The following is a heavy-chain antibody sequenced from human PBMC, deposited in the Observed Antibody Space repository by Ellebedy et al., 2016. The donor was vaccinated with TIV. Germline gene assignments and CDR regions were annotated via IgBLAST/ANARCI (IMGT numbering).Heavy chain of an antibody. CDR3: PGWRSGDPT. Sequence: PGGSLRLSCAVSGFILSDHDMDWVRQAPGKGLEWVGRTRNKPNNYTTEYAASVKGRFTISRDDSKNSLYLQMNSLKIEDTAVYYCPGWRSGDPTWGQGTLVTVSS. V-gene: IGHV3-72*01. CDR1: GFILSDHD. CDR2: TRNKPNNYTT. D-gene: IGHD4-17*01. J-gene: IGHJ5*02.